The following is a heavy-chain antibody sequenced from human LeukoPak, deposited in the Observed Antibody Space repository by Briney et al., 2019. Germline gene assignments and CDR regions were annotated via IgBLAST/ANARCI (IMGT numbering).Heavy chain of an antibody. V-gene: IGHV4-34*01. D-gene: IGHD6-6*01. Sequence: SETLSLTCAVYGGSFSGYYWSWIRQPPGKGLEWIGEINHSGSTNYNPSLKSRVTISVDTSKNQFSLKLSSVTAADTAVYYCARRVSRIAARRNAFDIWGQGTMVTVSS. CDR1: GGSFSGYY. CDR3: ARRVSRIAARRNAFDI. CDR2: INHSGST. J-gene: IGHJ3*02.